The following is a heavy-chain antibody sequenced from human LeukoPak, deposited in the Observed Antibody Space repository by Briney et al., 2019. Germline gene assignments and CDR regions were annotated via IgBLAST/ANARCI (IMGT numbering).Heavy chain of an antibody. D-gene: IGHD3-22*01. CDR1: GFTFSSSA. J-gene: IGHJ4*02. CDR2: ISHDGSSE. CDR3: ARNYYDRSGYSDTFDY. V-gene: IGHV3-30*04. Sequence: GGSLRLSCAASGFTFSSSAMHWVRQAPGKGLEWVAFISHDGSSEYYADSVKGRFTISRDSSKNTLYLQMNSLRAEDTAVYYCARNYYDRSGYSDTFDYWGQGTLVTVSS.